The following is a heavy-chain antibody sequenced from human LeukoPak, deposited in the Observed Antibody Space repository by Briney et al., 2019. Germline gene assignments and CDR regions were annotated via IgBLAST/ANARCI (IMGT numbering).Heavy chain of an antibody. CDR1: GFTFSSYD. J-gene: IGHJ4*02. CDR2: ISGSGGTT. Sequence: GGSLRLSCVASGFTFSSYDMSWVRQAPGKGLEWVSDISGSGGTTSYADSLKGRFTVSRDNSKNSLYLQMNTLRAEDTAVYYCAKRPYCRNTSCPPWDSWGQGTLVTVSS. CDR3: AKRPYCRNTSCPPWDS. V-gene: IGHV3-23*01. D-gene: IGHD2-2*01.